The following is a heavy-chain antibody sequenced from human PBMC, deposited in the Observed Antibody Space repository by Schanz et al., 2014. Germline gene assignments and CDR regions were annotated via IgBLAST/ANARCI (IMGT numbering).Heavy chain of an antibody. Sequence: QVHLVQSGAEVHKPGASLKISCKASGYTFTNFFLHWVRQAPGQGLEWMGIINPIGGSTTYAQKFRGAVTLTTDTSTDTAYLELTSLRSDDTAVYYCARDQSPYTNSSDVRYFDYWGQGTLVTVSS. CDR3: ARDQSPYTNSSDVRYFDY. V-gene: IGHV1-46*01. D-gene: IGHD6-6*01. CDR1: GYTFTNFF. CDR2: INPIGGST. J-gene: IGHJ4*02.